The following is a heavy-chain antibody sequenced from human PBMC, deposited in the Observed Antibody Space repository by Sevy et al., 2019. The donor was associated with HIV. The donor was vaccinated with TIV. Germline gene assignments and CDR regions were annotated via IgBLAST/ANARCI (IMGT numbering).Heavy chain of an antibody. D-gene: IGHD2-2*01. V-gene: IGHV3-21*01. CDR3: AIDWGCSSTSCLLYFDY. CDR2: ISSSSSYI. CDR1: GFTFSSYS. J-gene: IGHJ4*02. Sequence: GGSLRLSCAASGFTFSSYSMNWVRQAPGKGLEWVSSISSSSSYIYHADSVKGGFTISRDNAKKSLSLQMNSLRAEDTAVYYCAIDWGCSSTSCLLYFDYWGQGTLVTVSS.